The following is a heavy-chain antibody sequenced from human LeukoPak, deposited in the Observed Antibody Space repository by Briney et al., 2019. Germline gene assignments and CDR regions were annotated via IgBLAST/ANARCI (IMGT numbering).Heavy chain of an antibody. D-gene: IGHD2-2*01. CDR1: GFTFDDHG. V-gene: IGHV3-20*04. CDR3: ASLVVPAAHDAFDI. Sequence: GGSLGLSCAASGFTFDDHGMTWVRQAPGKGLEWVSGINWNGGSTGYADSVKGRFTISRDNAKNSLYLQMNSLRAEDTALYYCASLVVPAAHDAFDIWGQGTMVTVSS. J-gene: IGHJ3*02. CDR2: INWNGGST.